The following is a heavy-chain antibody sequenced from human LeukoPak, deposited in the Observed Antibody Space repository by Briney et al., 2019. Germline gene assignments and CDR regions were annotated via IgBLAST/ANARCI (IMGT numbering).Heavy chain of an antibody. CDR1: GGSISSYY. Sequence: SETLSLTCTVSGGSISSYYWSWIRQPPGKGLEWIGYIYYSGSTNYNPSLKSRVTISVDTSKNQFSLKLSSVTAADTAVYYCARGKYSAYANWFDPWGQRTLVTVSS. J-gene: IGHJ5*02. D-gene: IGHD5-18*01. CDR3: ARGKYSAYANWFDP. V-gene: IGHV4-59*08. CDR2: IYYSGST.